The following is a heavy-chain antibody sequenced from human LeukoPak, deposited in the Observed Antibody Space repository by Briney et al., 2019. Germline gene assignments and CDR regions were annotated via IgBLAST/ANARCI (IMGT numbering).Heavy chain of an antibody. CDR3: ARGITGNPWDAFDI. D-gene: IGHD1-20*01. Sequence: GASVKVSCKASGGTFSSYAISWVLQAPGQGLEWMGGIIPIFGTANYAQKFQGRVTITTDESTSTAYMELSSLRSEDTAVYYCARGITGNPWDAFDIWGQGTMVTVSS. CDR2: IIPIFGTA. V-gene: IGHV1-69*05. CDR1: GGTFSSYA. J-gene: IGHJ3*02.